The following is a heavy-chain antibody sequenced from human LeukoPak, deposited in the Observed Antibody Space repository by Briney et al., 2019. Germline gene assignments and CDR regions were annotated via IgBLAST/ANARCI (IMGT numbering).Heavy chain of an antibody. Sequence: ASVTVSCTASGYTFTGYYMHWVRQAPGQGLEWMGWINPNSGGTNYEQTFPGRVTMTMDRSISTAYTELSRLRSDDTAVYYCARSRRGGSDYFDCGGQGTLVAVS. J-gene: IGHJ4*02. D-gene: IGHD2-15*01. V-gene: IGHV1-2*02. CDR3: ARSRRGGSDYFDC. CDR2: INPNSGGT. CDR1: GYTFTGYY.